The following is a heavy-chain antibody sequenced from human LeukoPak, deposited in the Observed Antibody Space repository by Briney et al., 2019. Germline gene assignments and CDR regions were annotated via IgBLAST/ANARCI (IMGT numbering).Heavy chain of an antibody. J-gene: IGHJ5*02. Sequence: SETLSLTCTASGGSISSYYWSWIRQPAGKGLEWIGHIYTSGSTNYNPSLKSRVTMSVDTSKNQFSLKLSSVTAADTAVYYCARDEGVRGARLFDPWGQGTLVTVSS. CDR3: ARDEGVRGARLFDP. CDR1: GGSISSYY. D-gene: IGHD3-10*01. CDR2: IYTSGST. V-gene: IGHV4-4*07.